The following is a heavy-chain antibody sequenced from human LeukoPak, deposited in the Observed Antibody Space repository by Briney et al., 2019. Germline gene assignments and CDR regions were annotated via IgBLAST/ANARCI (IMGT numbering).Heavy chain of an antibody. V-gene: IGHV4-59*11. J-gene: IGHJ6*03. CDR3: ARTSDYHYYMDV. CDR2: IYYSGST. Sequence: SETLSLTCTVSGGSISSHYWSWIRQPPGKGLEWIGYIYYSGSTNYNPSLKSRVTISVDTSKNQFSLKLSSVTAADTAVYYCARTSDYHYYMDVWGKGTTVTVSS. CDR1: GGSISSHY.